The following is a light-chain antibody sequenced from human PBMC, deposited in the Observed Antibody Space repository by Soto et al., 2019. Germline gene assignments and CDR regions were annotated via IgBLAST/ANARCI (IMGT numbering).Light chain of an antibody. CDR3: QKYTRAPPT. J-gene: IGKJ1*01. Sequence: DIQMTQSPSSLSASVGDRVTITCRASQGIIDYLAWYQQKPGKAPKLLIYAASTLQSGVPSRFSGTPAGTELTPTTSTLQPEHVAKYSCQKYTRAPPTFAQRTKVEIK. CDR2: AAS. CDR1: QGIIDY. V-gene: IGKV1-27*01.